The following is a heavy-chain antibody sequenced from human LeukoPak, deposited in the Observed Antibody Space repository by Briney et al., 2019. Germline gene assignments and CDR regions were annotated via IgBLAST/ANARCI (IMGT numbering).Heavy chain of an antibody. J-gene: IGHJ5*02. CDR3: ARHSANSPRITIFGVITT. CDR1: GYSFTNYW. CDR2: IYPADSDI. D-gene: IGHD3-3*01. V-gene: IGHV5-51*01. Sequence: GESLKISCKGSGYSFTNYWIGWVRQVPGKGLEWMGIIYPADSDIRYSPSFQGQVTISADRSISTAYLQWNSLKASDTAMYYCARHSANSPRITIFGVITTWGQGTQVTVSS.